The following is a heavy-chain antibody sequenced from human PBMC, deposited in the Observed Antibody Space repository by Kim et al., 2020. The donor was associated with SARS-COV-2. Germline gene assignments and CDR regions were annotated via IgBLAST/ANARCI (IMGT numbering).Heavy chain of an antibody. J-gene: IGHJ4*02. D-gene: IGHD2-15*01. CDR1: GFTFSSYW. CDR3: AREDCSGGSCYIDY. CDR2: IKQDGSEK. V-gene: IGHV3-7*03. Sequence: GGSLRLSCAASGFTFSSYWMSWVRQAPGKGLEWVANIKQDGSEKYYVDSVKGRFTISRDNAKNSLYLQMNSLRAEDTAVYYCAREDCSGGSCYIDYWGQGTLVTVSS.